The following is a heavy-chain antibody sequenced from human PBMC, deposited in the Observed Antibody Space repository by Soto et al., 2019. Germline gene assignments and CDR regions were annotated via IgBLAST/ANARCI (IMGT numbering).Heavy chain of an antibody. Sequence: DVQLVESGGALVQPGGSLGLSCAVSGFTVSAKWMSWVRQAPGKGLEWLANINEDGSKKFYVDSVKGRFTISKDNAKNALSLQLGSLGAEDTAVYYCAREMHRASGWGDIEIWGRGTMVTVSS. J-gene: IGHJ4*02. CDR2: INEDGSKK. CDR1: GFTVSAKW. V-gene: IGHV3-7*03. CDR3: AREMHRASGWGDIEI. D-gene: IGHD6-19*01.